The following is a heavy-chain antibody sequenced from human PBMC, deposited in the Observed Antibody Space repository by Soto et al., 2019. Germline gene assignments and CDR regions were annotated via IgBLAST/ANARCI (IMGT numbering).Heavy chain of an antibody. CDR1: GGTFSSYD. D-gene: IGHD3-22*01. CDR3: ARGAVITMIVVVTYAFDI. CDR2: IIPIFGTA. V-gene: IGHV1-69*01. J-gene: IGHJ3*02. Sequence: QVQLVQSGAEVKKPGSSVKVSCKASGGTFSSYDISWVRQAPGQGREWMGGIIPIFGTANYAQKFQGRVTITADESTSTAYMELSSLRSEDTAVYYCARGAVITMIVVVTYAFDIWGQGTMVTVSS.